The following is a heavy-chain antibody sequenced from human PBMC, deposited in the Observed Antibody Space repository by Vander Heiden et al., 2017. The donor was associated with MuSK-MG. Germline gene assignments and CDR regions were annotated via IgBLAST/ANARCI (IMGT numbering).Heavy chain of an antibody. Sequence: EVQLVESGGGLVQPGGSLRLSCAASGFTFSSYWMSWVRQAPGKGLEWVANIKQDGSEKYYVDSVKGRFTISRDNAKNSLYLQMNSLRAEDTAVYYCARGGGYSGYVPNHFDYWGQGTLVTVSS. D-gene: IGHD5-12*01. V-gene: IGHV3-7*01. J-gene: IGHJ4*02. CDR1: GFTFSSYW. CDR2: IKQDGSEK. CDR3: ARGGGYSGYVPNHFDY.